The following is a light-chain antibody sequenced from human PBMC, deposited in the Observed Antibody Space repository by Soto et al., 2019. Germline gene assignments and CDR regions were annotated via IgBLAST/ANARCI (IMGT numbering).Light chain of an antibody. Sequence: VMTQAPATLSVSPGERATLSCRASQTINNNVAWYQLKDGQVPRLVIYGASTRATDIPARFSGSGSGTEFTLTIYRLEPEDFAVYYCQQYDSSPTFGQGTKVDIK. J-gene: IGKJ1*01. V-gene: IGKV3-15*01. CDR3: QQYDSSPT. CDR2: GAS. CDR1: QTINNN.